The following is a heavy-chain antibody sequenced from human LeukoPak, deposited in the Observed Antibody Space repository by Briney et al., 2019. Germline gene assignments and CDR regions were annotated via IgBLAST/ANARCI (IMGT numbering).Heavy chain of an antibody. CDR2: IYSAGDT. CDR3: ARAGGTDYGDYLRY. J-gene: IGHJ4*02. CDR1: GFTVSGTY. D-gene: IGHD4-17*01. Sequence: GGSLRLSGAASGFTVSGTYMNWVRQAPGKGLEWGSVIYSAGDTFSADSVKGRFTISRDHSKNTVYLQMNSLRAEDTAVYYGARAGGTDYGDYLRYWGQGTLVLVSS. V-gene: IGHV3-53*01.